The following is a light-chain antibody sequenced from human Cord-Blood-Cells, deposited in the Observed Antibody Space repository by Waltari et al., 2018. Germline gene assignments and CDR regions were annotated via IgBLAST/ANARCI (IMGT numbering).Light chain of an antibody. J-gene: IGLJ2*01. CDR3: CSYAGSYTVV. CDR2: DVS. Sequence: QSALTQPRSVSGSPGQSVTISCTGTSSDVGGYNYVSWYQQHPGKAPKLMIYDVSKRPSGGPERFAVSKSGNTASLTISGLQAEDEADYYCCSYAGSYTVVFGGGTKLTVL. V-gene: IGLV2-11*01. CDR1: SSDVGGYNY.